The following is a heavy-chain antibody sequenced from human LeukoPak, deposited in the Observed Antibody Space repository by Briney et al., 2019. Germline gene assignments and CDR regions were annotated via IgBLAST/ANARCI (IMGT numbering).Heavy chain of an antibody. CDR2: ISAYNGNT. Sequence: ASVKVSCKASGYTFTSYGISWVRQAPGQGLEWMGWISAYNGNTNYAQKLQGRVTMTTDTSTSTAYMDLRSLRSDDTAVYYCARDGPYARRYYESSGYSYFQHWGQGTLVTVSS. D-gene: IGHD3-22*01. J-gene: IGHJ1*01. V-gene: IGHV1-18*01. CDR1: GYTFTSYG. CDR3: ARDGPYARRYYESSGYSYFQH.